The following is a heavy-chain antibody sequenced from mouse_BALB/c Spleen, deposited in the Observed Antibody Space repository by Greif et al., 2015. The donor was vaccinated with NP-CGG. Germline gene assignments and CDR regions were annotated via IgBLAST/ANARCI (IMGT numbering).Heavy chain of an antibody. CDR1: GYTFTSYV. D-gene: IGHD1-1*01. Sequence: EVKLVESGPELVKPGASVKMSCKASGYTFTSYVMHWVKQKPGQGLEWIGYINPYNDGTKYNEKSKGKATLTSDKSSSTAYMELSSLTSEDSAVYYCAGGALVVDPYFDYWGQGTTLTVSS. V-gene: IGHV1-14*01. J-gene: IGHJ2*01. CDR3: AGGALVVDPYFDY. CDR2: INPYNDGT.